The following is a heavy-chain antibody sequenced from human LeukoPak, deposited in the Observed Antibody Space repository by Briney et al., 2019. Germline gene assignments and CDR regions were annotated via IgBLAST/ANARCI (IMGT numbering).Heavy chain of an antibody. D-gene: IGHD2-2*01. J-gene: IGHJ4*02. CDR2: ISGSGDST. Sequence: GRSLRLSCEASGFTFSNYAMTWVRQAPGKGLEWASGISGSGDSTYYADSVKGRFTISRDNSKNTLYLQMNSLRAEDTAVYSCTRTRGCSSTSCYADYWGQGTLVTVSS. CDR3: TRTRGCSSTSCYADY. CDR1: GFTFSNYA. V-gene: IGHV3-23*01.